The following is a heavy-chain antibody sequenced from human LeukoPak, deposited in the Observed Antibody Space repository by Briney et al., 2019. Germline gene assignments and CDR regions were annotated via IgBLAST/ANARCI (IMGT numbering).Heavy chain of an antibody. V-gene: IGHV1-2*02. J-gene: IGHJ6*02. CDR1: GYTFTSKG. CDR2: INPNSGGT. Sequence: ASVKVSCKASGYTFTSKGLSWVRQAPGQGLEWMGWINPNSGGTNYAQKFQGRVTMTRDTSISTAYMELSRLRSDDTAVYYCACRSDILTGYYKAYYGMDVWGQETTVTVSS. D-gene: IGHD3-9*01. CDR3: ACRSDILTGYYKAYYGMDV.